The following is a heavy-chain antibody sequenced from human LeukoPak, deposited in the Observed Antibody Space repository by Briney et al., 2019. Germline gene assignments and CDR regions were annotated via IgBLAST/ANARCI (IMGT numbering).Heavy chain of an antibody. V-gene: IGHV4-61*02. Sequence: SETLSLTCTVSGGSISSGSYYWSWIRQPAGKGLEWIGRIYTSGSTNYNPSLKSRVTTSVDTSKNQFSLKLSSVTAADTAVYYCARGDGITGTTMEFDYWGQGTLVTVSS. CDR2: IYTSGST. CDR1: GGSISSGSYY. D-gene: IGHD1-7*01. CDR3: ARGDGITGTTMEFDY. J-gene: IGHJ4*02.